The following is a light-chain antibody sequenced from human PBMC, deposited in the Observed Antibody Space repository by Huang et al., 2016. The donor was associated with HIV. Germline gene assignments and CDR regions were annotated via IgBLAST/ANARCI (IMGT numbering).Light chain of an antibody. CDR2: SAS. CDR3: QQYKTWRPIT. V-gene: IGKV3-15*01. Sequence: EIVMTQSPATLSVSPGEIATLSCRASPSVNSNLAWYQQKPGQAPRRLIYSASTRASGTPARFSGGGSGTEFTLTISTLQSEDFAVYYCQQYKTWRPITFGQGTRLEIK. CDR1: PSVNSN. J-gene: IGKJ5*01.